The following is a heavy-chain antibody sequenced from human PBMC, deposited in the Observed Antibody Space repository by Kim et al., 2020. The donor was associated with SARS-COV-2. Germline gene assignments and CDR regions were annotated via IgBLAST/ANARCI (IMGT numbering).Heavy chain of an antibody. J-gene: IGHJ6*02. CDR3: ARDCQFSSGWYGSGSYYYGMDV. CDR2: ISSSSSYI. CDR1: GFTFSSYS. V-gene: IGHV3-21*01. D-gene: IGHD6-19*01. Sequence: GGSLRLSCAASGFTFSSYSMNWVRQAPGKGLEWVSSISSSSSYIYYADSVKGRFTISRDNAKNSLYLQMNSLRAEDTAVYYCARDCQFSSGWYGSGSYYYGMDVWGQGTTVTVSS.